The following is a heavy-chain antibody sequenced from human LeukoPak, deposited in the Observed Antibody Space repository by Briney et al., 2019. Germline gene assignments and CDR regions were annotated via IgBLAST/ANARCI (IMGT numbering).Heavy chain of an antibody. CDR2: IRYDGSNK. Sequence: GGSLRLPCAASGFTFSSYGMHWVRQAPGKGLEWVAFIRYDGSNKYYADSVKGRFTISRDNSKNTLYLQMNSLRAEDTAVYYCAKGLIAAAGWFDPWGQGTLVTVSS. CDR1: GFTFSSYG. D-gene: IGHD6-13*01. J-gene: IGHJ5*02. V-gene: IGHV3-30*02. CDR3: AKGLIAAAGWFDP.